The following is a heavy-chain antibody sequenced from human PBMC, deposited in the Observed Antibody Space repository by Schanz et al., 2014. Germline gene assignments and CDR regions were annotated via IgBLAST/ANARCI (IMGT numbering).Heavy chain of an antibody. CDR1: GFGFSSYS. CDR3: VRDSFFAFDY. V-gene: IGHV3-48*01. Sequence: EVQLVESGGGWVQPGGSLRLSCAASGFGFSSYSMNWVRQAPGKGLEWVSYISGSSRTIYYADSVKGRFTMSRDNAKNSVFLQMNSLRAEDTAVYYCVRDSFFAFDYWGQGTLVTVSS. J-gene: IGHJ4*02. CDR2: ISGSSRTI. D-gene: IGHD3-3*01.